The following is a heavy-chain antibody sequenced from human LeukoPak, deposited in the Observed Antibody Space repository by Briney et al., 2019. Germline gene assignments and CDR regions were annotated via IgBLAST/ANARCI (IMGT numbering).Heavy chain of an antibody. D-gene: IGHD1-26*01. CDR3: ARGGSYYEIYFDY. J-gene: IGHJ4*02. V-gene: IGHV3-21*01. CDR2: IGSSSSYI. Sequence: PGGSLRLSRAASGFTFSSYSMNWVRQAPGKGLEWVSSIGSSSSYIYYADSVKGRFTISRDNAKNSLYLQMNSLRAEDTAVYYCARGGSYYEIYFDYWGQGTLVTVSS. CDR1: GFTFSSYS.